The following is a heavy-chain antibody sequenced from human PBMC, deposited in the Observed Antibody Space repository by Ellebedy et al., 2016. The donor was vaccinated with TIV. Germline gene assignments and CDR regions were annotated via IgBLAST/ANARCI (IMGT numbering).Heavy chain of an antibody. V-gene: IGHV3-74*01. CDR1: GFTFSTYW. D-gene: IGHD5-24*01. J-gene: IGHJ4*02. CDR2: INSDGSST. CDR3: ARDGYNWVHFDY. Sequence: GGSLRLSXAASGFTFSTYWMHWVRQIPGKGLMWVSRINSDGSSTTYADSVQGRFTISRDNAKNTLFLQMNSLRAEDTAVYYCARDGYNWVHFDYWGQGTLVNVSS.